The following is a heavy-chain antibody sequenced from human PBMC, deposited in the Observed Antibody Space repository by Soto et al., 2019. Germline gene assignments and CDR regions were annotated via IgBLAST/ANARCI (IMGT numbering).Heavy chain of an antibody. D-gene: IGHD3-9*01. J-gene: IGHJ4*02. Sequence: RRSCAASGFTFSTYAMSWVRQAPGKGLEWVSGISGSGGTTYYAESGKGRFTISRDNSKNKLFMQLNSLRAEDTAVYYCAKHLVVDILPGHYNVALDSWGQGTLVTVSA. CDR2: ISGSGGTT. CDR3: AKHLVVDILPGHYNVALDS. V-gene: IGHV3-23*01. CDR1: GFTFSTYA.